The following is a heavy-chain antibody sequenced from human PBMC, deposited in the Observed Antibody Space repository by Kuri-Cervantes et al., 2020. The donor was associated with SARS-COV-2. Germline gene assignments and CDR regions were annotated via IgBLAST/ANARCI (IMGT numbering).Heavy chain of an antibody. D-gene: IGHD6-6*01. CDR3: AIGDSSSPHDAFDI. CDR1: GFTFSDYY. J-gene: IGHJ3*02. Sequence: GESLKISCAASGFTFSDYYMSWIRQAPGKGLEWVSYISSSGSTIYYAVAVKGRFTISRDNAKNSLYLQMNSLRAEDTAVYYCAIGDSSSPHDAFDIWGQGTMVTVSS. V-gene: IGHV3-11*04. CDR2: ISSSGSTI.